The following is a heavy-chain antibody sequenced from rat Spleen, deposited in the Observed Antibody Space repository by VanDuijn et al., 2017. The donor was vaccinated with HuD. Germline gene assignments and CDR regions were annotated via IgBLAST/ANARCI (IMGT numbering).Heavy chain of an antibody. CDR1: GFTFSKYW. J-gene: IGHJ4*01. V-gene: IGHV5-58*01. CDR2: INTDGDST. CDR3: AKLGSYRVMDA. Sequence: EVQLVETGGGLVQPGRSLKLSCVASGFTFSKYWMYWVRRAPGKGLEWVSSINTDGDSTYYPDSVKGRFTISRANAENTVYLQMKSLRSEDTATYYCAKLGSYRVMDAWGQGVSVTVSS. D-gene: IGHD1-3*01.